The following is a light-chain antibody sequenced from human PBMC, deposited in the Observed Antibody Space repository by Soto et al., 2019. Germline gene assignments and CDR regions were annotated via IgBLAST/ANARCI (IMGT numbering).Light chain of an antibody. Sequence: VMSQSPLSLPVTPVEPASLSCRSSQSLLHSNGYNYLDWYLQKPGQSPQLLIFLGSNRASGVPDRFSGSGSGTDYTLKISRVEAEDVGVYYCMQALQTRTFGQGTKVDIK. CDR3: MQALQTRT. CDR2: LGS. V-gene: IGKV2-28*01. CDR1: QSLLHSNGYNY. J-gene: IGKJ1*01.